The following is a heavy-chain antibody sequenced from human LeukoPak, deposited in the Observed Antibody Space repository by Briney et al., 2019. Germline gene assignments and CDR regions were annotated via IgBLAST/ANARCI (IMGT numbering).Heavy chain of an antibody. D-gene: IGHD6-19*01. CDR2: IHYNGST. V-gene: IGHV4-59*08. CDR1: GSMYNYY. J-gene: IGHJ4*02. Sequence: SETLSLTCTVSGSMYNYYWSWIRQPPGKGLEWIGYIHYNGSTYYNPSLKSRVTISVDTSKNQFSLKLSSVTAADTAVYYCARAFNSIAVAVIFDYWGQGTLVTVSS. CDR3: ARAFNSIAVAVIFDY.